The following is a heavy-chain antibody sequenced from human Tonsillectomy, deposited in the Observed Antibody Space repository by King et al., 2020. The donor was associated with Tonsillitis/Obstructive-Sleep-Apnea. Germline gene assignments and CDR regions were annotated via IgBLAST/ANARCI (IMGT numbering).Heavy chain of an antibody. CDR1: GFTFDDYA. V-gene: IGHV3-9*01. J-gene: IGHJ4*02. Sequence: QLVQSGGGLEQPGRSLRLSCAASGFTFDDYAMHWVRQAPGKGLEWVSGISWNSGSIGYADSVKGRFTISRDNAKNSLYLQMNSLRAEDTALYYCAKDANFDYWGQGTLVTVSS. CDR2: ISWNSGSI. CDR3: AKDANFDY.